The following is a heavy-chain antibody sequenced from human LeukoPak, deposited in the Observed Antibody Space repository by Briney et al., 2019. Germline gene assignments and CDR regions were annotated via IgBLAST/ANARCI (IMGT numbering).Heavy chain of an antibody. V-gene: IGHV5-51*01. D-gene: IGHD2-21*02. Sequence: GESLQISFKAFGYSFTNYWIDWVRQMPGKGLEWMGNIYPGNSQTTYRPSFEGQVTISADRSISTAYLQWNSLKASDAAMYYCARRSDFRNWFDPWGLGTLVTVSA. CDR3: ARRSDFRNWFDP. CDR1: GYSFTNYW. J-gene: IGHJ5*02. CDR2: IYPGNSQT.